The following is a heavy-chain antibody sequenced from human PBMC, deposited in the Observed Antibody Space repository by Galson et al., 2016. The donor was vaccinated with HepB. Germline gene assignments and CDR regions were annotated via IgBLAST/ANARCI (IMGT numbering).Heavy chain of an antibody. CDR1: AYSFPNYW. CDR3: ARSITGTNWNYWFDP. J-gene: IGHJ5*02. Sequence: QSGAEVKKPGESLRISCQGSAYSFPNYWISWVRQLPGKGLEWMGKIDPSDSHTSYNPSFQGHVTISADKSISTAYLQWSSLKASDTAMYYCARSITGTNWNYWFDPWGHGTLVTVSS. V-gene: IGHV5-10-1*01. D-gene: IGHD1-7*01. CDR2: IDPSDSHT.